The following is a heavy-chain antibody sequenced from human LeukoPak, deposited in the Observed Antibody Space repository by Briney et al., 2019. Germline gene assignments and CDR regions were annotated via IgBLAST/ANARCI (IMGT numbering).Heavy chain of an antibody. CDR1: GYSISSGYY. CDR2: IYHSGST. D-gene: IGHD5-12*01. V-gene: IGHV4-38-2*02. CDR3: ARGRIVATSVRFYYYYYYMDV. J-gene: IGHJ6*03. Sequence: PSETLSLTCTVSGYSISSGYYWGWIRQPPGKGLEWIGSIYHSGSTYYNPSLKSRVTISVDTSKNQFSLKLSSVTAADTAVYYCARGRIVATSVRFYYYYYYMDVWGKGTTVTVSS.